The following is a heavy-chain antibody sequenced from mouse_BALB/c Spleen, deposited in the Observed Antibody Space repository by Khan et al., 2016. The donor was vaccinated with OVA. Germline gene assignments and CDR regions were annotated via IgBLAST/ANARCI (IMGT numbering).Heavy chain of an antibody. CDR2: IKYSGST. Sequence: EVQLQESGPGLVKPSQSLSLTCTVTGYSITSDYAWNWIRQFPGNKLEWMGYIKYSGSTSYNPSLKSRISITRNKSQNQFFLQLSSVTTEDTATYYYARSGTISTVVATDFDSWGQGTTLTVSS. CDR3: ARSGTISTVVATDFDS. V-gene: IGHV3-2*02. D-gene: IGHD1-1*01. J-gene: IGHJ2*01. CDR1: GYSITSDYA.